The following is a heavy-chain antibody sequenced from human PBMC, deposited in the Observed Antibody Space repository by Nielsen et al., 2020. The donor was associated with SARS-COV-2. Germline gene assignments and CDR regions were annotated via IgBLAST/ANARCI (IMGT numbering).Heavy chain of an antibody. J-gene: IGHJ6*02. D-gene: IGHD3-9*01. CDR3: TRRATITISGGYGMDV. CDR2: IKSKTDGGTT. V-gene: IGHV3-15*01. Sequence: WIRQPPGKGLEWVGRIKSKTDGGTTDYAAPVKGRFTISRDDSKNTLYLQMNSLKTEDTAVYYCTRRATITISGGYGMDVWGQGTTVTVSS.